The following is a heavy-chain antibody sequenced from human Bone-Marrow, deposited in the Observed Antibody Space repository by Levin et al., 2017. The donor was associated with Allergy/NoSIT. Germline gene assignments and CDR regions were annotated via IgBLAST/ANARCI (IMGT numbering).Heavy chain of an antibody. D-gene: IGHD3-22*01. V-gene: IGHV1-2*06. Sequence: ASVKVSCKASGYTFTGYYMHWVRQAPGQGLEWMGRINPNSGGTNYAQKFQGRVTMTRDTSISTAYMELSRLRSDDTAVYYCAREGSFFPSSGYFLPFGYWGQGTLVTVSS. CDR1: GYTFTGYY. J-gene: IGHJ4*02. CDR2: INPNSGGT. CDR3: AREGSFFPSSGYFLPFGY.